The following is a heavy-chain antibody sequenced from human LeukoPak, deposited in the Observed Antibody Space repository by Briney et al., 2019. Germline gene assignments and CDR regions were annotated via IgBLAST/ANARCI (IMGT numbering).Heavy chain of an antibody. Sequence: GGSLRLSCAASGFIFRNYAMSWVRQAPGKGLEWVSAITGSGDTTYYADSVKGRLTISRDNSKNALYVEMNTLRAEDTAVYYCVKWGDYDILTGYYVPDFWGQGTLVTVSS. V-gene: IGHV3-23*01. J-gene: IGHJ4*02. CDR1: GFIFRNYA. D-gene: IGHD3-9*01. CDR3: VKWGDYDILTGYYVPDF. CDR2: ITGSGDTT.